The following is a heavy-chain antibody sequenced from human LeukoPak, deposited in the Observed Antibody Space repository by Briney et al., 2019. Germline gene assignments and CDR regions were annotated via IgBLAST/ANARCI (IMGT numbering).Heavy chain of an antibody. V-gene: IGHV3-53*01. CDR1: GFTVNSNY. CDR3: ARAGYSSGWFLPYFDY. Sequence: SGGSLRLSCAASGFTVNSNYMTWVRQAPGKGLEWVSGIYSGGSTSYVDSVKGRFTISRDSSKSTLYLQMNSLRAEDTAVYYCARAGYSSGWFLPYFDYWGQGTLVTVSS. D-gene: IGHD6-19*01. CDR2: IYSGGST. J-gene: IGHJ4*02.